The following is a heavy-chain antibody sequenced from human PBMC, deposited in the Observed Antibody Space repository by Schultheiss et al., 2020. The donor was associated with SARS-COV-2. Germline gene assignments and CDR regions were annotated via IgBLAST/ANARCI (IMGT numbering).Heavy chain of an antibody. J-gene: IGHJ4*02. CDR3: ARLPLGGYCSSTSCYTADY. V-gene: IGHV4-59*01. Sequence: SETLSLTCTVSGGSISSYYWGWIRQPPGKGLEWIGYIYYSGSTNYNPSLKSRVTISVDTSKNQFSLKLSSVTAADTAVYYCARLPLGGYCSSTSCYTADYWGQGTLVTVS. CDR1: GGSISSYY. CDR2: IYYSGST. D-gene: IGHD2-2*02.